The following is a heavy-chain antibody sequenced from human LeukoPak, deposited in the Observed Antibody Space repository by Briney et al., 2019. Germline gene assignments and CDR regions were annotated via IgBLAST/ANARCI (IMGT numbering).Heavy chain of an antibody. Sequence: GRSLSPSGAASGFTFDDYAMHGVPPPPGKGLEGVPGFSWNSGSISYADSVKGRFTISRDNAKNSLYLQMNSLRAEATALYYCAKDMSSSKGGYYDFWSGYSSVDGFDPWGQGTLVTVSS. V-gene: IGHV3-9*01. CDR3: AKDMSSSKGGYYDFWSGYSSVDGFDP. J-gene: IGHJ5*02. CDR2: FSWNSGSI. D-gene: IGHD3-3*01. CDR1: GFTFDDYA.